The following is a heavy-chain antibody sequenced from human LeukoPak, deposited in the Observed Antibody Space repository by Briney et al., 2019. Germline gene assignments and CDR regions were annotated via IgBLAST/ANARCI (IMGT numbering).Heavy chain of an antibody. CDR1: GYTFTSYG. CDR2: ISAYNGNT. V-gene: IGHV1-18*01. D-gene: IGHD3-3*01. CDR3: ARGGRRPGFTIFGVVIDPFDY. J-gene: IGHJ4*02. Sequence: ASVKLSCNASGYTFTSYGISWVRQAPGHGLEWMGWISAYNGNTNSAQKLQGRVTMTTDTATSTAYMELRSLRSDDTAVYYCARGGRRPGFTIFGVVIDPFDYWGQGTLVTVSS.